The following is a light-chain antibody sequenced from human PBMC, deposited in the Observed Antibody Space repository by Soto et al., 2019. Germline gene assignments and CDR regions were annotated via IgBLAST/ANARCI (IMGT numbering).Light chain of an antibody. J-gene: IGKJ1*01. Sequence: IVLAQSPATLSSSPGETATLSCRASQYVGTRLAWYQHKPGQAPRLLIYYTSNRATGIPARFSGSGSGTDFTLTINSLAPEDFAIYYCHQRQSWPRTFGQGTKVDIK. CDR2: YTS. CDR1: QYVGTR. CDR3: HQRQSWPRT. V-gene: IGKV3-11*01.